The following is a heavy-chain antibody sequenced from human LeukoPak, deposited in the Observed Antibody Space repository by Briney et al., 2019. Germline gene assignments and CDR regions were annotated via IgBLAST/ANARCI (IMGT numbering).Heavy chain of an antibody. J-gene: IGHJ6*02. CDR3: TRDEVEGQLAGFYYYYGMDV. CDR2: IKNRARSYTT. D-gene: IGHD6-13*01. V-gene: IGHV3-72*01. Sequence: GGSLRLSCVASGFTFSNHYMDWVRQAPGKGLEWVGRIKNRARSYTTTYAASVKGRFTISRDDSKSIAYLQMNSLKTEDTAVYYCTRDEVEGQLAGFYYYYGMDVWGQGTTVTVSS. CDR1: GFTFSNHY.